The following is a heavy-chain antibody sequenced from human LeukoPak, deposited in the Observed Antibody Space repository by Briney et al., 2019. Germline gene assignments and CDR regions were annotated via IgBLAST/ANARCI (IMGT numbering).Heavy chain of an antibody. CDR1: GGSISSSNW. D-gene: IGHD1-1*01. CDR3: ARGDWTSTGGAFDI. CDR2: IYHSGST. J-gene: IGHJ3*02. V-gene: IGHV4-4*02. Sequence: PSGTLSLTCAVSGGSISSSNWWSWVRQPPGKGLEWIGEIYHSGSTNYNPSLKSRVTISVDTSKNQFSLKLSSVTAADTAVYYCARGDWTSTGGAFDIWGQGTMVTVSS.